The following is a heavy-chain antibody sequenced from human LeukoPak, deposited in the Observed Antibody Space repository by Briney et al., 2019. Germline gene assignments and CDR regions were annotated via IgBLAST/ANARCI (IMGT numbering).Heavy chain of an antibody. Sequence: GGSLRLSCAASGFTFSSYAMSWVRQAPGKGLEWVSAISGSGGSTYYADSVKGRFTISRDNSKNTLYPQMNSLRAEDTAIYYCAKDALVGTHFDYWGQGTLVTVSS. V-gene: IGHV3-23*01. J-gene: IGHJ4*02. CDR2: ISGSGGST. D-gene: IGHD1-26*01. CDR1: GFTFSSYA. CDR3: AKDALVGTHFDY.